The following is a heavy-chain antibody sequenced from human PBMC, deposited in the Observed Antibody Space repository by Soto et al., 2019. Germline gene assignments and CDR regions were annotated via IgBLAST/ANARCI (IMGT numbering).Heavy chain of an antibody. CDR1: GGSFTSNNW. CDR2: IYRTGST. V-gene: IGHV4-4*02. CDR3: ASRDPGTSVDY. Sequence: SETLSLTCAVSGGSFTSNNWWTWVRQPPGQGLEWIGEIYRTGSTNYNPSLKSRVTISLDKPENQFSLKVTSLTAADTAVYYCASRDPGTSVDYWGQGTLVTVSS. J-gene: IGHJ4*02. D-gene: IGHD1-7*01.